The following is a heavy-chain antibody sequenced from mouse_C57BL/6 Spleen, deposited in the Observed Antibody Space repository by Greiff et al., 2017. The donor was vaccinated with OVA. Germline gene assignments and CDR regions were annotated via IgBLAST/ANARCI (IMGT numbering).Heavy chain of an antibody. Sequence: VQLQQPGAELVKPGASVKLSCKASGYTFTSYWMHWVKQMPGQGLEWIGMIHPNSGSTNYNEKFKSKATLTVEKSSSTAYMQLSSLTSVDSAVYYCARGAGGDAMDYWGQGTSVTVYS. CDR3: ARGAGGDAMDY. CDR1: GYTFTSYW. V-gene: IGHV1-64*01. CDR2: IHPNSGST. J-gene: IGHJ4*01.